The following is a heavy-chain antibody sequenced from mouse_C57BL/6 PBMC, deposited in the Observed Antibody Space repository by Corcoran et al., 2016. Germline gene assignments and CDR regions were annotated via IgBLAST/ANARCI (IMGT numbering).Heavy chain of an antibody. CDR2: ISYDGSN. V-gene: IGHV3-6*01. CDR1: GYSITSGYY. CDR3: ARDLGYYDYPFAY. J-gene: IGHJ3*01. Sequence: DVQLQESGPGLVKPSQSLSLTCSVTGYSITSGYYWNWIRQFPGNKLEWMGYISYDGSNNYNPSLKNRISITRDTSKNQFFLKLNSVTTEDTATYYCARDLGYYDYPFAYWGQGTLVTVSA. D-gene: IGHD2-4*01.